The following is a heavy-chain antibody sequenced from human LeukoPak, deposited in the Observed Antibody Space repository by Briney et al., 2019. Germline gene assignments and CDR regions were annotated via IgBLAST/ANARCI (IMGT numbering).Heavy chain of an antibody. CDR2: IYTSGST. V-gene: IGHV4-39*07. J-gene: IGHJ6*03. CDR3: ARDSYSLSAALYYYYYMDV. CDR1: GGSISSSIYY. D-gene: IGHD2-21*01. Sequence: SETLSLTCTVSGGSISSSIYYWGWIRQPPGKGLEWIGRIYTSGSTNYNPSLKSRVTISVDTSKNQFSLKLSSVTAADTAVYYCARDSYSLSAALYYYYYMDVWGKGTTVTVSS.